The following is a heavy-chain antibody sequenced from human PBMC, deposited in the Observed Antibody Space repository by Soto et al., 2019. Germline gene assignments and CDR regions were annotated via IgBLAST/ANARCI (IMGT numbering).Heavy chain of an antibody. CDR1: GFTFSSYA. CDR2: ISYDGSNK. Sequence: SLSLSCAASGFTFSSYAMHWVRPAPGKGLEWVAVISYDGSNKYYADSVKGRFTISRDNSKNTLYLQMNSLRAEDTAVYYCARDLTYYYGSGSYYPTPSDYWGQGTLVTVSA. D-gene: IGHD3-10*01. CDR3: ARDLTYYYGSGSYYPTPSDY. V-gene: IGHV3-30-3*01. J-gene: IGHJ4*02.